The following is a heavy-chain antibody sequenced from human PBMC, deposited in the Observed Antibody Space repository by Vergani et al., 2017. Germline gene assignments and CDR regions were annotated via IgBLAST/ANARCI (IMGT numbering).Heavy chain of an antibody. CDR3: ARGSQYDYGDYDWYFDL. J-gene: IGHJ2*01. V-gene: IGHV1-69*01. CDR2: MIPIFGTA. D-gene: IGHD4-17*01. CDR1: GGTFSSYA. Sequence: QVQLLQSGAEVKKPGSSVKVSCKASGGTFSSYAISWVRQAPGQGLEWMGGMIPIFGTANYAQKFQGRVTITADESTSTAYMELSSLRSEDTAVYYCARGSQYDYGDYDWYFDLWGRGTLVTVSS.